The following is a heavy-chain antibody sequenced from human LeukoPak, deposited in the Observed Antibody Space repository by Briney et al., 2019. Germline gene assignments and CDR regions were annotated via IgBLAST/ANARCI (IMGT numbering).Heavy chain of an antibody. CDR1: GFSFSDFA. J-gene: IGHJ4*02. CDR2: IRGKAYGETT. CDR3: ARGSDSNFGARDGFDY. Sequence: GGSLRLSCSVSGFSFSDFAINWVRKAPGKGLEWVAFIRGKAYGETTDYAASVRGRFSISRDEFDSITYLQMNSLKAEDTAVYYCARGSDSNFGARDGFDYWGQGTLVTVSS. V-gene: IGHV3-49*04. D-gene: IGHD3-3*01.